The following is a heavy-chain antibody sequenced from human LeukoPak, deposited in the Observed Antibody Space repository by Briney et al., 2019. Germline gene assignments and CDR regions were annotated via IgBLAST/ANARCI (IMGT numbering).Heavy chain of an antibody. CDR3: ARDDGYKVDY. CDR1: GYSISNSYY. Sequence: SETLSLTCAVSGYSISNSYYWSWIRQPPGKGLEWIGYIYYSGSTNYNPSLKSRVTISVDTSKNQFSLKLSSVTAADTAVYYCARDDGYKVDYWGQGTLVTVSS. V-gene: IGHV4-59*01. D-gene: IGHD5-24*01. CDR2: IYYSGST. J-gene: IGHJ4*02.